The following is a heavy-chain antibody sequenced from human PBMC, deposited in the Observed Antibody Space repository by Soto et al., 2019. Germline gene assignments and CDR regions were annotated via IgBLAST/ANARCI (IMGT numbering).Heavy chain of an antibody. J-gene: IGHJ3*02. D-gene: IGHD6-19*01. V-gene: IGHV3-23*01. CDR3: AKTANGWFSAFDI. CDR1: GFTFSSYA. Sequence: EVQLLESGGVVEQPGGSLRLSCAASGFTFSSYAMSWVRQAPGKGLEWVQAISGSGGTTYYADSVKGRLTFSRDNSKNTLYLQMNSLRAKNTAVYYCAKTANGWFSAFDIWGQGTMVTVSS. CDR2: ISGSGGTT.